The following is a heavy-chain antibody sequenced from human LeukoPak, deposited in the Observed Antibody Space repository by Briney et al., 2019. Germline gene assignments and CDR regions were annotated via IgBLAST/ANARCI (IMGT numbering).Heavy chain of an antibody. CDR2: IRSKAYGGTT. CDR3: TRVGYYYYMDV. J-gene: IGHJ6*03. Sequence: PGRSLRLSCTASGFTFGDYAMSWVRQAPGKGLEWVCFIRSKAYGGTTEYAASVKGRFTISRDDSKSIAYLQMNSLKTEDTAVYYCTRVGYYYYMDVWGKGTTVTVSS. D-gene: IGHD3-10*01. CDR1: GFTFGDYA. V-gene: IGHV3-49*04.